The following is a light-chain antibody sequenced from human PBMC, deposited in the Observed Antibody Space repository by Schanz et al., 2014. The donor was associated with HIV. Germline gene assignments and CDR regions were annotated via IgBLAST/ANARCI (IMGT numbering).Light chain of an antibody. CDR3: NSYTSSNTRV. Sequence: QSALTQPASVSGSPGRSITISCTGTTSDIGAYNYVSWYQHHPGKAPKLIIFDVSDRPSGVSNRFSGSKSGNTASLTISGLQAGDEADYYCNSYTSSNTRVFGGGTKLTVL. CDR2: DVS. J-gene: IGLJ3*02. CDR1: TSDIGAYNY. V-gene: IGLV2-14*03.